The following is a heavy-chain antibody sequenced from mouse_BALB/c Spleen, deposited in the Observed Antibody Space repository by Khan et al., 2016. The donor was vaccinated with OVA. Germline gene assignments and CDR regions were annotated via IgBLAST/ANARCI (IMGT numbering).Heavy chain of an antibody. CDR3: ARNREPDYFDY. V-gene: IGHV2-9*02. CDR1: GFSLTNYG. Sequence: QVQLKESGPGLVAPSQSLSITCTVSGFSLTNYGVHWVRQPPGKGLEWLVVILACGSTNYNSALLSRLSISNDNSKSQVFLKMNSLQTDDTAMYCCARNREPDYFDYWGQGTTLTVSS. CDR2: ILACGST. J-gene: IGHJ2*01.